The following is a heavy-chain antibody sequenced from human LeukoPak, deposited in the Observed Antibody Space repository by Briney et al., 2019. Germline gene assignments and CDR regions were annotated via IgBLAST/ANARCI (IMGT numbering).Heavy chain of an antibody. J-gene: IGHJ4*02. CDR1: GFTVSSNE. D-gene: IGHD3-10*01. V-gene: IGHV3-38-3*01. CDR2: ISGGST. Sequence: PGGSLRLSCAASGFTVSSNEMSWVRQAPGKGLEWVSSISGGSTYYADSRKGRFTISRDNSMNTLYLQMNSLRAEDTALYYCAKDLDVYGSGSYYKGFDYWGQGTLVTVSS. CDR3: AKDLDVYGSGSYYKGFDY.